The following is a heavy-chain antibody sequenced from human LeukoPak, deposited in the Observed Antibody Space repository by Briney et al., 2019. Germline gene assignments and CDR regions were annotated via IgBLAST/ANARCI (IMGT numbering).Heavy chain of an antibody. V-gene: IGHV4-31*03. J-gene: IGHJ4*02. CDR2: IYYSGST. D-gene: IGHD3-22*01. CDR1: GGSIGSGGYY. Sequence: SQTLSLTCTVSGGSIGSGGYYWSWIRQHPGKGLEWIGYIYYSGSTYYNPSLKSRVTISVDTSKNQFSLKLSSVTAADTAIYYCASSDYYYGDFDYWGQGTLVTVSS. CDR3: ASSDYYYGDFDY.